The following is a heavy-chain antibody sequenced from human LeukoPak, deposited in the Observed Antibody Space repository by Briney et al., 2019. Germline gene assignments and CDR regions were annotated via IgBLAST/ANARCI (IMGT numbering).Heavy chain of an antibody. J-gene: IGHJ3*02. V-gene: IGHV1-2*02. D-gene: IGHD2-21*02. CDR2: INPNSGGT. Sequence: ASVKVSCKASGYTFTGYYMHWVRQAPGQGLEWMGWINPNSGGTNYAQKFQGRVTMTRDTSISTAYMELSRLRSDDTAVYYCARDGLYCGGDCYWSSGDAFDIRGQGTMVTVSS. CDR1: GYTFTGYY. CDR3: ARDGLYCGGDCYWSSGDAFDI.